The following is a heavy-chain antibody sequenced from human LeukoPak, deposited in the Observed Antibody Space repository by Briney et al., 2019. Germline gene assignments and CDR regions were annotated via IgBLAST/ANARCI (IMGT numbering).Heavy chain of an antibody. D-gene: IGHD2-2*02. V-gene: IGHV3-23*01. Sequence: GGSLRLSCAASGFTFSSYAMSWVRQAPGKGLEWVSAISGSGGSTYYADSVKGRFTISRDNSKNTLYLQTNSLRAEDTAVYYCARLGYCSSTSCYRDDAFDIWGQGTMVTVSS. CDR2: ISGSGGST. CDR1: GFTFSSYA. CDR3: ARLGYCSSTSCYRDDAFDI. J-gene: IGHJ3*02.